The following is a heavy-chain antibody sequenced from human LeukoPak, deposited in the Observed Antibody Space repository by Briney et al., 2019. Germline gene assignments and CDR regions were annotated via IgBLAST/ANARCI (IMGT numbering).Heavy chain of an antibody. CDR2: ITLSSSTI. J-gene: IGHJ4*02. Sequence: GGTLRLSCAASGFTFSNYNMNWVRQAPGKGLEWVSYITLSSSTIYYADSVKGRFTISRDNAKNSLSLQMNSLRAEDTAVYYCARETPQSSSWTAFDYWGQETLVTVSS. V-gene: IGHV3-48*01. CDR1: GFTFSNYN. D-gene: IGHD6-13*01. CDR3: ARETPQSSSWTAFDY.